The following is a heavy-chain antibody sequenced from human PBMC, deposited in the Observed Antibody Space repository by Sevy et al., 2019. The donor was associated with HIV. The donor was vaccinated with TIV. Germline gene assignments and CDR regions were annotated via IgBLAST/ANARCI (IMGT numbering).Heavy chain of an antibody. D-gene: IGHD4-17*01. J-gene: IGHJ3*02. Sequence: GGSLRLSCAASGFTFSSYSMNWVRQAPGKGLEWVSSISSSSSYIYYADSVKGRFTISRDNAKNSLYLQMNSLRAEDTALYYCAKGDEPATDYGDYVPNAFDIWGQGTMVTVSS. V-gene: IGHV3-21*04. CDR2: ISSSSSYI. CDR1: GFTFSSYS. CDR3: AKGDEPATDYGDYVPNAFDI.